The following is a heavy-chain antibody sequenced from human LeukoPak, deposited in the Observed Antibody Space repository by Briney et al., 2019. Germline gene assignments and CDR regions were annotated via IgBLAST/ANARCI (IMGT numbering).Heavy chain of an antibody. CDR3: ARVLRGEQQLVPFDY. CDR2: ISYTGTYI. J-gene: IGHJ4*02. V-gene: IGHV3-21*01. D-gene: IGHD6-13*01. CDR1: AFSLNAYN. Sequence: PGGSLRLSCAASAFSLNAYNMNWVRQAPGKGLEWVSSISYTGTYIYYADSVKGRFTISRDNAKNSLSLQMNSLRAEDTAVYYCARVLRGEQQLVPFDYWGQGTLVTVSS.